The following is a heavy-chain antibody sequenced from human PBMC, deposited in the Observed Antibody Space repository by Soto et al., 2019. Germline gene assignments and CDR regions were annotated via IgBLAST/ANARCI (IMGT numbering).Heavy chain of an antibody. CDR1: GYTFTGYY. V-gene: IGHV1-2*04. D-gene: IGHD3-22*01. Sequence: ASVKVSCKASGYTFTGYYMHWVRQAPGQGLEWMGWINPNSGGTNYAQKFQGWVTMTRDTSISTAYMELSRLRSDDTAVYYCARGPNYYDNSGYYYGRAFDIWGQGTMVTVSS. J-gene: IGHJ3*02. CDR3: ARGPNYYDNSGYYYGRAFDI. CDR2: INPNSGGT.